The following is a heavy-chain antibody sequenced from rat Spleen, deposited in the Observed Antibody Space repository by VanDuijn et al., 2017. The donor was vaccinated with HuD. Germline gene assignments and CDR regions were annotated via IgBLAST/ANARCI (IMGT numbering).Heavy chain of an antibody. CDR3: TTDGGYGGYPPGGY. CDR1: GFTFSTYG. Sequence: EVQLVESGGGLVQPGRSMKLSCAVSGFTFSTYGMAWVRQAPKKGLDWVAYISYDGISTFYRDSVRGRFTISRDNAKSSLYLQMDSLRSEDTATYYCTTDGGYGGYPPGGYWGQGVMVTVSS. CDR2: ISYDGIST. D-gene: IGHD1-11*01. V-gene: IGHV5-20*01. J-gene: IGHJ2*01.